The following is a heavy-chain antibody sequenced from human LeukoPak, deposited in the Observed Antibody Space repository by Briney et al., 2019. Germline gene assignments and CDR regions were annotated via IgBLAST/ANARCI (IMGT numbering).Heavy chain of an antibody. J-gene: IGHJ4*02. CDR2: ISSSSSYI. CDR3: ASHRKGYCSGGSCSVLDY. D-gene: IGHD2-15*01. V-gene: IGHV3-21*01. Sequence: PGGSLRLSCAASGFTFSSYGMSWVRQAPGKGLEWVSSISSSSSYIYYADSVKGRFTISRDNAKNSLYLQMNSLRAEDTAVYYCASHRKGYCSGGSCSVLDYWGQGTLVTVSS. CDR1: GFTFSSYG.